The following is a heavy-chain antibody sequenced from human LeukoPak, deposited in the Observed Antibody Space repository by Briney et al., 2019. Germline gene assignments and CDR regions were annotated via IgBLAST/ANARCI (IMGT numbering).Heavy chain of an antibody. CDR1: GGSFRGYY. CDR2: INHSGST. V-gene: IGHV4-34*01. Sequence: PSETLSLTCGVYGGSFRGYYWSWIREPPGKGLEWIGEINHSGSTNYNPSLKSRVTISVDTSKNQFSLKLSSVTAADTAVSYCARGVRLQWIQRFDYWGQGTLVTVSS. J-gene: IGHJ4*02. D-gene: IGHD5-18*01. CDR3: ARGVRLQWIQRFDY.